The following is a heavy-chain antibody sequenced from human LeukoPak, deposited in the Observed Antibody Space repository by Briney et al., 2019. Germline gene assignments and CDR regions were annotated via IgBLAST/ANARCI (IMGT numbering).Heavy chain of an antibody. CDR2: IWSDATNE. Sequence: QPGTSLRLSCEASGFTFSHFGMHWVRQALGKGLEWVAVIWSDATNEYYADSVKGRFTISRDNSKNTLYLQMNSLRAEDTAVYYCARASGSYYFDYWGQGTLVTVSS. CDR1: GFTFSHFG. CDR3: ARASGSYYFDY. D-gene: IGHD1-26*01. V-gene: IGHV3-30*19. J-gene: IGHJ4*02.